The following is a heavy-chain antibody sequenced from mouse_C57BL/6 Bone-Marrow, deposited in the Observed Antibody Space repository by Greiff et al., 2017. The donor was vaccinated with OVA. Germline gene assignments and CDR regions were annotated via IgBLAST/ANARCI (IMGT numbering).Heavy chain of an antibody. CDR3: ARGTTVVYWYFDG. D-gene: IGHD1-1*01. CDR1: GFTFSDYG. CDR2: ISSGSSTI. Sequence: EVMLVESGGGLVKPGGSLKLSCAASGFTFSDYGMHWVRQAPEKGLEWVAYISSGSSTIYYADTVKGRFTISSDNAKNTLFLQMTSRRSEDTAMYDCARGTTVVYWYFDGWGTGTTVTVSS. J-gene: IGHJ1*03. V-gene: IGHV5-17*01.